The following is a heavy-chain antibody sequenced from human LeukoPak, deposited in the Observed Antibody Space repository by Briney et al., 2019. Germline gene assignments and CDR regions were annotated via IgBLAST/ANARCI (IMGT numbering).Heavy chain of an antibody. CDR1: GFTFSSYS. V-gene: IGHV3-21*04. J-gene: IGHJ3*02. D-gene: IGHD3-22*01. CDR3: AKVPYDSSGSHKRRGAAFDI. CDR2: ISSSSSYI. Sequence: GGSLRLSCAASGFTFSSYSMNWVRQAPGKGLEWVSSISSSSSYIYYADSVKGRFTISRDNSKNTLYLQMNSLRAEDTAVYYCAKVPYDSSGSHKRRGAAFDIWGQGTMVTVSS.